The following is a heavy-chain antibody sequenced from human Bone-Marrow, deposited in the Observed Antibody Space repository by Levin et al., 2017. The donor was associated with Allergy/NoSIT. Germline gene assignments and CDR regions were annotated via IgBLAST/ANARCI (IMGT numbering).Heavy chain of an antibody. Sequence: GESLKISCAASGFTFGTYGMLWVRQAPGKGLEWVSSISGSGGVTFFAGSVKGRFTISRDNSQNTLSLQMNSLRAEDTAVYYCVKGEYCSGDSCGFLHDAFHIWGQGTMVTVSS. CDR2: ISGSGGVT. CDR1: GFTFGTYG. V-gene: IGHV3-23*01. D-gene: IGHD2-15*01. J-gene: IGHJ3*02. CDR3: VKGEYCSGDSCGFLHDAFHI.